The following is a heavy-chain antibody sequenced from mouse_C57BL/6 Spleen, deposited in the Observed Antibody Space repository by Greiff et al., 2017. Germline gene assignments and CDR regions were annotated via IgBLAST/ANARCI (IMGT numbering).Heavy chain of an antibody. CDR3: ARVVPYWYFDV. CDR1: GFTFSDYG. V-gene: IGHV5-17*01. D-gene: IGHD1-1*01. CDR2: ISSGSSTI. J-gene: IGHJ1*03. Sequence: EVHLVESGGGLVKPGGSLKLSCAASGFTFSDYGMHWVRQAPEKGLEWVAYISSGSSTIYYADTVKGRFTISRDNAKNTLFLQMTSLRSEDTAMYYCARVVPYWYFDVWGTGTTVTVSS.